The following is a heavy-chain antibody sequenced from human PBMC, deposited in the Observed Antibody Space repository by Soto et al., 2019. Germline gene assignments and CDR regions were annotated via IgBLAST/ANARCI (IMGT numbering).Heavy chain of an antibody. CDR1: GFTFDDYG. D-gene: IGHD2-2*01. Sequence: EVQLVESGGGVVRPGGSLRLSCAASGFTFDDYGMSWVSQSPGKGLEWVSGNNWNGSSTGYADYVKGRFNISRDNAKNSLYLQMNSLRAEDTALYHCARYGDCSSTSCYEPDGYYYYYMDVWGKGTTVTVSS. CDR3: ARYGDCSSTSCYEPDGYYYYYMDV. J-gene: IGHJ6*03. V-gene: IGHV3-20*01. CDR2: NNWNGSST.